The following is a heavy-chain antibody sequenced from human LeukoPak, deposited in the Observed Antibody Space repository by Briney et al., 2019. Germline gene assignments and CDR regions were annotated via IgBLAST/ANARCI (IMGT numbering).Heavy chain of an antibody. D-gene: IGHD6-13*01. V-gene: IGHV3-11*01. CDR2: ISSSGSTI. Sequence: KPGGSLRLSWAASGFTFSDYYMSWIRQAPGKGLEWVSYISSSGSTIYYADSVKGRFTISRDNAKNSLYLQMNSLRAEDTAVYYCARDSSSWYFGAYYYYGMDVWGQGTTVTVSS. CDR3: ARDSSSWYFGAYYYYGMDV. J-gene: IGHJ6*02. CDR1: GFTFSDYY.